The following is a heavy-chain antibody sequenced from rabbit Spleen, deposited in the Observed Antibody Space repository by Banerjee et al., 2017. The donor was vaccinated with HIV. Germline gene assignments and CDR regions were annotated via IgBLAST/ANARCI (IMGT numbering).Heavy chain of an antibody. CDR1: GFSFSSSYW. V-gene: IGHV1S45*01. J-gene: IGHJ6*01. D-gene: IGHD1-1*01. Sequence: QEQLEESGGGLVKPEGSLTLTCTASGFSFSSSYWICWVRQAPGKGLEWIACIDGGSSGSTYYASWAKGRFTISKTSSTTVTLQMTSLTAADTATYFCARDTSSSFSSYGMDLWGQGTLVTVS. CDR3: ARDTSSSFSSYGMDL. CDR2: IDGGSSGST.